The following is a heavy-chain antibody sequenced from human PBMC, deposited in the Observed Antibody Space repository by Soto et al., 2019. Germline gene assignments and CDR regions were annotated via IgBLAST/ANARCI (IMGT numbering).Heavy chain of an antibody. CDR3: ANLPLPYYDILSGYSGIFDY. Sequence: GGSLRLSCAASGFTFSSYAMSWVRQAPGKGLEWVSAISGSGGSTYYADSVKGRFTISRDNSKNTLYLQMNSLGAEDTAVYYCANLPLPYYDILSGYSGIFDYWGQGTLVTVSS. V-gene: IGHV3-23*01. CDR2: ISGSGGST. CDR1: GFTFSSYA. D-gene: IGHD3-9*01. J-gene: IGHJ4*02.